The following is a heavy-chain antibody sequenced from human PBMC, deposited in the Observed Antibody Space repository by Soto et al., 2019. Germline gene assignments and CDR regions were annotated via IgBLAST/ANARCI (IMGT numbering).Heavy chain of an antibody. V-gene: IGHV3-15*01. CDR2: IKSKTDGGTT. Sequence: EVQLVESGGGLVKPGGSLRLSCAASGFTFSNAWMSWVRQAPGKGLEWVGRIKSKTDGGTTDYAAPVKGRFTISRDDSKNTLYLQMNSLKTEDTAVYYCTTDPYRFYDSSGYSGPADYWGQGTLVTVSS. CDR3: TTDPYRFYDSSGYSGPADY. J-gene: IGHJ4*02. CDR1: GFTFSNAW. D-gene: IGHD3-22*01.